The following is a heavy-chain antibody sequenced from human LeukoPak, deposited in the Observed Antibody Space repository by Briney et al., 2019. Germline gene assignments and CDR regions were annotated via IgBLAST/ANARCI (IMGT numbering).Heavy chain of an antibody. J-gene: IGHJ6*03. CDR1: GGSISGYH. CDR2: IYYSGSS. Sequence: SETLSLTCNVSGGSISGYHWSWIRQPPGKGLEWLGYIYYSGSSNYNPSLKSRVTISADTSKNQFSLKLSSVTTADTAVYYCARVPRSYYYYYYMDVWGKGTTVTVSS. CDR3: ARVPRSYYYYYYMDV. V-gene: IGHV4-59*01.